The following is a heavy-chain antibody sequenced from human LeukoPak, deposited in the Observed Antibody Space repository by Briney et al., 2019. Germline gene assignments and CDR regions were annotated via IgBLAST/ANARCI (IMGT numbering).Heavy chain of an antibody. J-gene: IGHJ4*02. CDR2: ISGSGSGT. V-gene: IGHV3-23*01. D-gene: IGHD4-23*01. Sequence: GGSLRLSCAASGFTFSSYAMTWVRQAPGKGLEWVSGISGSGSGTYYADSVTGRFTISRDNSKTTLYLQMNSLRAEDTALYYCVKYTGNSILVRFDYWGQGTLVTVSS. CDR1: GFTFSSYA. CDR3: VKYTGNSILVRFDY.